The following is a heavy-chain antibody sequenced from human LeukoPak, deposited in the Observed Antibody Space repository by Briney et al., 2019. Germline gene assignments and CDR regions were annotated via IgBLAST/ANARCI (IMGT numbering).Heavy chain of an antibody. CDR3: ARHYYYDSSGYYFVSALDY. D-gene: IGHD3-22*01. CDR1: GFTFSSHS. Sequence: GGSLRLSCAASGFTFSSHSMNWVRQAPGKGLEWVSSISSSSSYIYYADSVKGRFTISRDNAKNSLYLQMNSLRAEDTAVYYCARHYYYDSSGYYFVSALDYWGQGTLVTVSS. J-gene: IGHJ4*02. V-gene: IGHV3-21*01. CDR2: ISSSSSYI.